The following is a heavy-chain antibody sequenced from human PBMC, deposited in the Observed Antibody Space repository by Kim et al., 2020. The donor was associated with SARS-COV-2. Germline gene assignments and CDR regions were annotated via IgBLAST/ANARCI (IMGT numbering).Heavy chain of an antibody. D-gene: IGHD2-21*02. CDR3: ARASDVVVTAITGGVYYYGMDV. J-gene: IGHJ6*02. CDR1: GYTFTSYG. V-gene: IGHV1-18*01. CDR2: ISAYNGNT. Sequence: ASVKVSCKASGYTFTSYGISWVRQAPGQGLEWMGWISAYNGNTNYAQKLQGRVTMTTDTSTSTAYMELRSLRSDDTAVYYCARASDVVVTAITGGVYYYGMDVWGQGTTVTVSS.